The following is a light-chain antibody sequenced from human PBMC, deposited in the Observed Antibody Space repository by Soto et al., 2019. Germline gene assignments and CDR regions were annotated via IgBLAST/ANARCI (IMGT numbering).Light chain of an antibody. CDR2: DAS. CDR3: QQYNNWPQP. J-gene: IGKJ1*01. V-gene: IGKV3-15*01. CDR1: QSVSSY. Sequence: QSPVTLSLSPGDRATLSCRDSQSVSSYLAWYQQKPGQAPRLLIYDASTRATGIPARFSGSGSGTDFTLTISGLQSEDVAVDYCQQYNNWPQPFGQGTKVDIK.